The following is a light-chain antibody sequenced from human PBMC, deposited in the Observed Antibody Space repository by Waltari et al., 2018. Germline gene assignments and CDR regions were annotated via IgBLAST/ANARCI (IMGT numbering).Light chain of an antibody. CDR1: QDFSNN. CDR2: GAF. V-gene: IGKV3-15*01. CDR3: QQYNNWPLT. Sequence: EIVMTQYPATLSVSPGERVTLSCRASQDFSNNLAWYQQKPGQAPRVLMYGAFTRATGIPARFSGSGSGTEFTLTINSMQSEDIAVYYCQQYNNWPLTFGGGTKVEIK. J-gene: IGKJ4*01.